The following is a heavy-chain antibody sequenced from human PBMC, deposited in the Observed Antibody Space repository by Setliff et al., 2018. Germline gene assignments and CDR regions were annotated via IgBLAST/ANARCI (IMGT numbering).Heavy chain of an antibody. Sequence: GSLSLSCAASGFNFRTYTLNWVRQAPGKGLEWVSYMSSSSSYIYYADSVKGRFTISRDNAKNSLYLQMNSLRVEDTAVYYCARQYNDYYYYYMDVWGRGTTVTVSS. D-gene: IGHD1-1*01. CDR1: GFNFRTYT. V-gene: IGHV3-21*01. CDR2: MSSSSSYI. J-gene: IGHJ6*03. CDR3: ARQYNDYYYYYMDV.